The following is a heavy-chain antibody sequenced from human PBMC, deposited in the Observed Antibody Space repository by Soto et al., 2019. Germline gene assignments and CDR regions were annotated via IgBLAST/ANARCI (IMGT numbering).Heavy chain of an antibody. CDR1: GGSISSYY. CDR2: IYYSGST. Sequence: SETLSLTCTVSGGSISSYYLSWIRQPPGKGLEWIGYIYYSGSTNYNPSLKSRVTISVDTSKNQFSLKLSSVTAADTAVYYCARELRFLATGDNWFDPWGQGTLVTVSS. V-gene: IGHV4-59*12. CDR3: ARELRFLATGDNWFDP. J-gene: IGHJ5*02. D-gene: IGHD3-3*01.